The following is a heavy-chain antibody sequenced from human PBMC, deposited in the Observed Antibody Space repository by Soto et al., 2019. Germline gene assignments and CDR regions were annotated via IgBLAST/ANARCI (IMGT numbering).Heavy chain of an antibody. J-gene: IGHJ5*02. D-gene: IGHD2-2*01. CDR2: IYHSGST. Sequence: SETLSLTCAVSGGSISSGGCSWSWIRQPPGKGLEWIGYIYHSGSTYYNPSLKSRVTISVDRSKNQFSLKLSSVTAADTAVYYCARGHCSSTSCYSWFDPWGQGTLVTVSS. CDR1: GGSISSGGCS. CDR3: ARGHCSSTSCYSWFDP. V-gene: IGHV4-30-2*01.